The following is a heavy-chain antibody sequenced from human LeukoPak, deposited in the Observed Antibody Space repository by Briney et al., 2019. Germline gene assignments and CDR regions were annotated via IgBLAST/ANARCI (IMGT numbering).Heavy chain of an antibody. CDR3: AKDRVKDGGYNWFDP. D-gene: IGHD3-10*01. J-gene: IGHJ5*02. Sequence: PGGSLRLSCAASGFTFSSYAMSWVRQAPGKGLEWVSAISGSGGSTYYADSVKGRFTISRDNSKNTLYLQMNSLRAEDTAVYYCAKDRVKDGGYNWFDPWGQGTLVTVSS. CDR2: ISGSGGST. V-gene: IGHV3-23*01. CDR1: GFTFSSYA.